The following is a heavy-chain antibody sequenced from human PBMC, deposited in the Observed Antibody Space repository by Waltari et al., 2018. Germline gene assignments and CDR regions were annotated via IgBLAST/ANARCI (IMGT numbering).Heavy chain of an antibody. V-gene: IGHV4-38-2*01. D-gene: IGHD3-10*01. CDR1: GYSISSGSY. J-gene: IGHJ6*02. CDR3: ARASYGSGSYYNAYYGMDV. CDR2: IYHSGST. Sequence: QVQLQESGPGLVKPSETLSLTCAVSGYSISSGSYCGWIRQPPCKGLEWIGSIYHSGSTYYNPSLKSRVTISVDTSKNQFSLKLSSVTAADTAVYYCARASYGSGSYYNAYYGMDVWGQGTTVTVSS.